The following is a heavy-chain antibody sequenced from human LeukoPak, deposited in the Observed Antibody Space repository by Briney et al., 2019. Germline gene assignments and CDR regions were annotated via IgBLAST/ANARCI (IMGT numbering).Heavy chain of an antibody. Sequence: GGSLRLSCAASGFTFSNAWMSWVRQVPGKGLEWIGRIRSKPDGGTTDYAAPVKGRFTVSRDDSKNTLYMQMNSLKTEDTAVYFCATDSYTVVTPGVGCWGQGTLVTVSS. V-gene: IGHV3-15*01. CDR2: IRSKPDGGTT. D-gene: IGHD4-23*01. CDR1: GFTFSNAW. CDR3: ATDSYTVVTPGVGC. J-gene: IGHJ4*02.